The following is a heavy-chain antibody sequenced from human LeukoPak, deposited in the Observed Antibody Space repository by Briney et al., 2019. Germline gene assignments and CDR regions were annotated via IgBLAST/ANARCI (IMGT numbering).Heavy chain of an antibody. J-gene: IGHJ4*02. V-gene: IGHV3-30-3*01. Sequence: PGGSLRLSCAASGFTFNSYAIHWVRQAPGKGLEWVAVISYDGSSKYYADSVKGRFTISRDNSKNTLYLEMNSLRAEDTAVYYCARDSRCSGGSCYSSPDYWGQGTLVTVSS. CDR2: ISYDGSSK. D-gene: IGHD2-15*01. CDR1: GFTFNSYA. CDR3: ARDSRCSGGSCYSSPDY.